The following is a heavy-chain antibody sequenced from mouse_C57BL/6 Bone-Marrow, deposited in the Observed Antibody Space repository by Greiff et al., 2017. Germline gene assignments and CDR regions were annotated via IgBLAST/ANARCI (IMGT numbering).Heavy chain of an antibody. CDR2: INPSSGYT. D-gene: IGHD1-1*01. V-gene: IGHV1-4*01. J-gene: IGHJ2*01. CDR1: GYTFTSYT. Sequence: QVQLKESGAELARPGASVKMSCKASGYTFTSYTMHWVKQRPGQGLEWIGYINPSSGYTKYNQKFKDKATLTADKSSSTAYMQLSSLTSEDSAVYYCAGRDYYGSSPFAYWGQGTTLTVSS. CDR3: AGRDYYGSSPFAY.